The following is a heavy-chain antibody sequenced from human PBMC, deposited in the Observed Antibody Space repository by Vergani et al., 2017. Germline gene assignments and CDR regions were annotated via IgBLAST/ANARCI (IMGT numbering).Heavy chain of an antibody. CDR1: GGSFTSYH. D-gene: IGHD4-11*01. V-gene: IGHV4-34*01. CDR3: ARVNTETNGHLYYYYYMDV. Sequence: QVQLQQWGGGLLKPSETLSLTCVVNGGSFTSYHWTWIRPSPGEGLEWVCDIDHPGGPDYNPSLKSRLTMSVDKSRNQFSLTLNSVTATDTAIYFCARVNTETNGHLYYYYYMDVWGQGTAVTVS. J-gene: IGHJ6*03. CDR2: IDHPGGP.